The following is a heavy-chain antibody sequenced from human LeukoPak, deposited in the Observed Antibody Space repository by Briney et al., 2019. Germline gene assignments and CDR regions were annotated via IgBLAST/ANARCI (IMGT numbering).Heavy chain of an antibody. D-gene: IGHD3-16*02. J-gene: IGHJ4*02. Sequence: GGSLRLSCAASGFTFSTYSMTWVRQAPGKGLEWVSSITSSSIYIYYADSVKGRFTISRDNAKSSLYLQMNSLRAEDTALYYCARHRTASDYWGQGTLVTVSS. CDR2: ITSSSIYI. CDR1: GFTFSTYS. CDR3: ARHRTASDY. V-gene: IGHV3-21*01.